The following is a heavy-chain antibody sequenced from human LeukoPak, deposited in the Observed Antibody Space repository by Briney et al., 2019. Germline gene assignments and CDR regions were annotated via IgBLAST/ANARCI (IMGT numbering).Heavy chain of an antibody. J-gene: IGHJ4*02. CDR2: ITNSGGGP. Sequence: PGGSLRLSCAASGFTFSKYAMSWVRQAPGKGPEWVSGITNSGGGPSSADSVKGRFTISRDNSKNTLYLQMNSLRVEDTAVYYCAKDGRSSAPHWSQGTLVTVSS. CDR1: GFTFSKYA. D-gene: IGHD6-6*01. CDR3: AKDGRSSAPH. V-gene: IGHV3-23*01.